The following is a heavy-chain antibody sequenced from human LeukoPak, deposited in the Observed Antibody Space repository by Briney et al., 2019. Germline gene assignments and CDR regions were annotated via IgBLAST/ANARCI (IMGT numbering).Heavy chain of an antibody. V-gene: IGHV3-23*01. J-gene: IGHJ3*01. CDR3: AKGFYQSSL. CDR1: GFTVSSNY. CDR2: ISGGGVST. Sequence: PGGSLRLSCAASGFTVSSNYMSWVRQAPGKGLEWVSTISGGGVSTYYADSVKGRFTISRDNSKNTLDLQMNSLRAEDTAVYYCAKGFYQSSLWGQGTMVTVSS. D-gene: IGHD2-2*01.